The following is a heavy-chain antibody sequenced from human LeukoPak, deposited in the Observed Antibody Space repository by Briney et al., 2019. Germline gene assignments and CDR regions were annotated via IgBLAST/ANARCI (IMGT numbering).Heavy chain of an antibody. CDR1: GFTFSSYS. CDR2: ISSSSSYI. D-gene: IGHD3-3*01. J-gene: IGHJ4*02. CDR3: ARGHPLGVYSFDY. V-gene: IGHV3-21*01. Sequence: GGSLRLSCAASGFTFSSYSMNWVRQAPGKGLEWVSSISSSSSYIYYADSVKGRFTISRDNAKNSLYLQMNSLRAEDTAVYYCARGHPLGVYSFDYWGQGTLVTVSS.